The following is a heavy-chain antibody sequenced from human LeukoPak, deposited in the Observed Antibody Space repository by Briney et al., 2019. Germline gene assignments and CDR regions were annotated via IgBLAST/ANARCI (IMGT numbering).Heavy chain of an antibody. CDR3: ARLVGASWFDS. D-gene: IGHD1-26*01. Sequence: SQTLSLTCAISGDIVSTNSATWTWLRQSPSRGLEWLGRTYYRSKWYNDYAVSMKSRITINPDTSKNQFSLQLNSVTPEDTAVYYCARLVGASWFDSWGQGTLVTVSS. J-gene: IGHJ5*01. CDR2: TYYRSKWYN. V-gene: IGHV6-1*01. CDR1: GDIVSTNSAT.